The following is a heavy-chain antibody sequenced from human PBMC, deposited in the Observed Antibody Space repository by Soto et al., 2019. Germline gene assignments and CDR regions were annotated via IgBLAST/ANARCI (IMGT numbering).Heavy chain of an antibody. V-gene: IGHV3-23*01. CDR3: AKDSWVTTDHVYDFGY. D-gene: IGHD3-22*01. CDR2: ISGSGGST. J-gene: IGHJ4*02. Sequence: RGALRLSSAASGFTFSSYAMSWVRQAPGKGLEWVSAISGSGGSTYYADSVKGRFTISRDNSKNTLYLQMNGLRAEDTAVYYCAKDSWVTTDHVYDFGYWGERTFFPVSS. CDR1: GFTFSSYA.